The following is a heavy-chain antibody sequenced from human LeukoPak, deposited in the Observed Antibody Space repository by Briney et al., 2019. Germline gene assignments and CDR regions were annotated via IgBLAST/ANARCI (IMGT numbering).Heavy chain of an antibody. Sequence: SETLSLTCTVSGGSISSGGYYWSWIRQPPGKGLEWIGYIYHSGSTYYNPSLKSRVTISVDRSKNQFSLKLSSVTAADTAVYYCARAARIAVAGGFDYWGQGTLVTVSS. CDR3: ARAARIAVAGGFDY. CDR2: IYHSGST. D-gene: IGHD6-19*01. J-gene: IGHJ4*02. CDR1: GGSISSGGYY. V-gene: IGHV4-30-2*01.